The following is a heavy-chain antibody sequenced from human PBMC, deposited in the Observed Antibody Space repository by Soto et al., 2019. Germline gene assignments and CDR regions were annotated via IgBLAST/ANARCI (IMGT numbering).Heavy chain of an antibody. Sequence: QVQLVESGGGVVQPGRSLRLSCAASGFNFSSHGMHWVRQAPGKGLEWVAIMSFEGSTTYYADSVKGRFTISRDNSMNTLYLQMNSLRAEDTALYYCARDRQGTVEDYKKDGFDLWGQGTMVTVSS. CDR2: MSFEGSTT. CDR1: GFNFSSHG. J-gene: IGHJ3*01. V-gene: IGHV3-33*05. CDR3: ARDRQGTVEDYKKDGFDL. D-gene: IGHD1-26*01.